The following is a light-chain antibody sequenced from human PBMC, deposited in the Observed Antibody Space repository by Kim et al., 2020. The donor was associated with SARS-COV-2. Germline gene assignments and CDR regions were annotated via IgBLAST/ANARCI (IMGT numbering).Light chain of an antibody. Sequence: LSPGERATLSCTASQSISASYLAWYQQKPGQAPRLLIYAASSRATGIPDRFSGSGSGTDFTLMISRLEPEDFAVYYCQHYDNSPRAFGQGTKLEI. CDR3: QHYDNSPRA. CDR1: QSISASY. J-gene: IGKJ2*01. CDR2: AAS. V-gene: IGKV3-20*01.